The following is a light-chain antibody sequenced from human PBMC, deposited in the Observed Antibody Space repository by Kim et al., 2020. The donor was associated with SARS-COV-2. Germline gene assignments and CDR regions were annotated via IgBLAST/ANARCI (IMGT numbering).Light chain of an antibody. CDR1: QSVSSSY. Sequence: PGERATLSCRASQSVSSSYLAWYQQKPGQAPRLLIYGASSRATGIPDRFSGSGSGTDFTLTISRLEPEDFAVYYCQQYGSSLRLTFGGGTKVDIK. CDR3: QQYGSSLRLT. J-gene: IGKJ4*01. V-gene: IGKV3-20*01. CDR2: GAS.